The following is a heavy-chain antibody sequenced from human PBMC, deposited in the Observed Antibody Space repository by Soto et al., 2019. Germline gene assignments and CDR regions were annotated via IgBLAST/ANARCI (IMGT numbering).Heavy chain of an antibody. CDR3: AGIFPTNWFDP. V-gene: IGHV3-11*06. Sequence: QVQLVESGGGLVKPGGSLRLSCAASGFTFSDYYMSWIRQAPGKGLEWVSYISSSSSYTNYADSVKGRFTISRDNAKNALYLQMNSLRAEDTAVYYCAGIFPTNWFDPWGQGTLVTVSS. J-gene: IGHJ5*02. D-gene: IGHD2-15*01. CDR2: ISSSSSYT. CDR1: GFTFSDYY.